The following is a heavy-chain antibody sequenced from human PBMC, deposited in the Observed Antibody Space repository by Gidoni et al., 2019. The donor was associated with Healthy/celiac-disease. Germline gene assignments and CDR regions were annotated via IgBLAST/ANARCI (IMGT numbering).Heavy chain of an antibody. Sequence: QLQLQESGPGLVKPSETLSLTCTVSGGYISSSIYYWGWIRQPPGTGLDWIESIYYSGSTYSNPSLRGRVTISVDTSKNQFSLKLSSVTAADTAVYYCARHTKGGDYVFNDWGQGTMVTVSS. J-gene: IGHJ3*01. CDR3: ARHTKGGDYVFND. CDR1: GGYISSSIYY. CDR2: IYYSGST. V-gene: IGHV4-39*01. D-gene: IGHD4-17*01.